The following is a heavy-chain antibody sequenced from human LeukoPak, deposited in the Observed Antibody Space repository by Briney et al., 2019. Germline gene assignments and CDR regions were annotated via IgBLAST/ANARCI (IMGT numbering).Heavy chain of an antibody. Sequence: SGGSLRLSCAASGFTFSSYAMHWVRQAPGKGLEWVAVISYDGSNKYYADSVKGRFTISRDNSKNTLYLQMNSLRAEDTAVYYCARAEVRGYYFDYWGQGTLVTVSS. CDR3: ARAEVRGYYFDY. J-gene: IGHJ4*02. V-gene: IGHV3-30-3*01. D-gene: IGHD3-10*01. CDR2: ISYDGSNK. CDR1: GFTFSSYA.